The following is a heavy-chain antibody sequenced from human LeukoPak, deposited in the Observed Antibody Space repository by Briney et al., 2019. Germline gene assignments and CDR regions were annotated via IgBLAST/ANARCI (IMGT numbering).Heavy chain of an antibody. CDR1: GFSFSGHR. CDR3: ARGPNSNWSGLDF. J-gene: IGHJ4*02. V-gene: IGHV3-74*01. D-gene: IGHD6-6*01. Sequence: GGSLRLSCAASGFSFSGHRMHWARQLPWKGLVWVLRISPTGSTTSYADSVKGRFTVSRDNAKNTLYLQVNNLRAEDTAVYYCARGPNSNWSGLDFWGQGTLLTVSS. CDR2: ISPTGSTT.